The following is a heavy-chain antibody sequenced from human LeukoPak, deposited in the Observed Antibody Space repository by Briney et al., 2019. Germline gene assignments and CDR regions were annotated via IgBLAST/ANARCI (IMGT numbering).Heavy chain of an antibody. J-gene: IGHJ6*02. D-gene: IGHD4-23*01. CDR2: INPSSGNT. V-gene: IGHV1-46*01. CDR3: ARRADYGGRYYGMDV. Sequence: ASVKVSCKASGYTFISYYIHWVRQAPGQGLEWMGLINPSSGNTPYAQQFQGRVTMTRDTSTSTVYMELSSLRSEDTAVYYCARRADYGGRYYGMDVWGQGTTVTVSS. CDR1: GYTFISYY.